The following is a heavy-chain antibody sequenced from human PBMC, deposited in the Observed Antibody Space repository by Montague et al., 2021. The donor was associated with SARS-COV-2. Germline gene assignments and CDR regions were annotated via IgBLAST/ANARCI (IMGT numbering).Heavy chain of an antibody. CDR1: GGAMSSSN. V-gene: IGHV4-59*08. J-gene: IGHJ5*02. CDR2: SYYSESG. Sequence: SETLSLTCTVSGGAMSSSNCNWIRHRPGTGQESNGNSYYSESGNNNPTLNSRNNISVYTSTNQISLKLSSVTAADTAAYYCSRHGCSSGRHRCRFDPWGQGTLVTVSS. D-gene: IGHD6-19*01. CDR3: SRHGCSSGRHRCRFDP.